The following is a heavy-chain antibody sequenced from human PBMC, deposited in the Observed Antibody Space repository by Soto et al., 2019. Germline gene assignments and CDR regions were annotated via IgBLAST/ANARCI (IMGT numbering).Heavy chain of an antibody. V-gene: IGHV3-30-3*01. D-gene: IGHD3-3*01. CDR1: GFTFSSYA. J-gene: IGHJ6*02. Sequence: QVQLVESGGGVVQPGRSLRLSCAASGFTFSSYAMHWVRQAPGKGLEWVAVISYDGSNKNHADTVKGRFTISRDNSKNTVYLQMNSLRAEDTAVYYCARGYDFWSGYYYPYGMDVWGQGTTVTVSS. CDR2: ISYDGSNK. CDR3: ARGYDFWSGYYYPYGMDV.